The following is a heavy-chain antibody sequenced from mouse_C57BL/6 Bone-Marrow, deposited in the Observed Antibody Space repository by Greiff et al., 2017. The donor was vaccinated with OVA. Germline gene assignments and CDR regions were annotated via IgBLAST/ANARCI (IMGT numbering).Heavy chain of an antibody. V-gene: IGHV1-64*01. J-gene: IGHJ2*01. D-gene: IGHD1-1*01. CDR2: IHPNSGST. CDR1: GYTFTSYW. CDR3: ARSRTVVAKDY. Sequence: QVQLQQPGAELVKPGASVKLSCKASGYTFTSYWMHWVKQRPGQGLEWIGMIHPNSGSTNYNEKFKSKATLTVDKSSSTAYMQLSSLTSEDSAVYYGARSRTVVAKDYWGQGTTLTVSS.